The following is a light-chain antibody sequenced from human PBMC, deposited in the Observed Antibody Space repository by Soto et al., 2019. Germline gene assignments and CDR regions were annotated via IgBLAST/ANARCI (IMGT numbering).Light chain of an antibody. J-gene: IGLJ1*01. CDR3: CTYARNRLYV. CDR2: EVT. V-gene: IGLV2-14*01. Sequence: QSAPTQPASVSVSPGQSITISCTGTSSDVGGYNFVSWYQQKPGKAPKLLTYEVTHRPSGIYHLFSGSKSGNMAYLTISGLQDEDAASYYCCTYARNRLYVFGSGTKLTVL. CDR1: SSDVGGYNF.